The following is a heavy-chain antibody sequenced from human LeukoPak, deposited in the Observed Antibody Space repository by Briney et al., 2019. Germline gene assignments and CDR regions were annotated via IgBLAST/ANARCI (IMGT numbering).Heavy chain of an antibody. V-gene: IGHV5-51*01. CDR1: GYSFTNYW. CDR3: ARHLRLWQNWFDP. CDR2: IYPGDSDT. D-gene: IGHD5-18*01. Sequence: GESLKNSCKGSGYSFTNYWIGWVRQVPGKGPEWMGIIYPGDSDTRYIPSFQGQVTISADKSISTAYLQWSSLKASDTAMYYCARHLRLWQNWFDPWGQGTLVTVSS. J-gene: IGHJ5*02.